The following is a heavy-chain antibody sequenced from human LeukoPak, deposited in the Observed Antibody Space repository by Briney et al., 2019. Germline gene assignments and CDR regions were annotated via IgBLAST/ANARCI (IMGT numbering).Heavy chain of an antibody. CDR3: AGHTAMVEWYFDY. V-gene: IGHV4-39*01. D-gene: IGHD5-18*01. CDR2: IYYSGST. Sequence: KPSETLSLTCTVSGGSISSSSYYWGWIRQPPGKGLEWIGSIYYSGSTYYNPSLKSRVTISVDTSKNQFSLKLSSVTAADTAVYYCAGHTAMVEWYFDYWGQGTLVTVSS. CDR1: GGSISSSSYY. J-gene: IGHJ4*02.